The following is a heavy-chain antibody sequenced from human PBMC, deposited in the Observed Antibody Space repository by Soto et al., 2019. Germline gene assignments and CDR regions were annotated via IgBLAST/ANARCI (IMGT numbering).Heavy chain of an antibody. CDR2: ISGSGGSI. Sequence: EVQLLESGGDLVQTGGSLRISCAASGFTFSSYPMSWVRQAPGKGLEWVAAISGSGGSIYYADSVRGRFTISRENPKNTLYLQMSSLRAEDTAVYYCAKDHLPAGGTFGFDPWGQGTLVTVSS. CDR1: GFTFSSYP. V-gene: IGHV3-23*01. J-gene: IGHJ5*02. CDR3: AKDHLPAGGTFGFDP. D-gene: IGHD6-13*01.